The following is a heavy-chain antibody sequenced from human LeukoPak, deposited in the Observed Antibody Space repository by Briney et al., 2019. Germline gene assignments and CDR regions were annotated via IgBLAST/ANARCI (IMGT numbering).Heavy chain of an antibody. J-gene: IGHJ3*02. D-gene: IGHD6-19*01. V-gene: IGHV3-20*01. CDR2: INWNGGST. CDR1: GFTFDDYG. CDR3: ARGTPQYSSGWSDAFDI. Sequence: RPGGSLRLSCAASGFTFDDYGMSWVRQAPGKGLEWVSGINWNGGSTGYADSVKGRFTISRDNAKNSLYLQMNSLRAEDTALYHCARGTPQYSSGWSDAFDIWGQGTMVTVSS.